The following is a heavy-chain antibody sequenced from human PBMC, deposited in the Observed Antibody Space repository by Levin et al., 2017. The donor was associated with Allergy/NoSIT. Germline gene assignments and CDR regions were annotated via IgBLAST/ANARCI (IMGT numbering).Heavy chain of an antibody. J-gene: IGHJ4*02. CDR1: GFTFSSYE. CDR2: ISRSGSTI. V-gene: IGHV3-48*03. D-gene: IGHD6-19*01. Sequence: SCAASGFTFSSYEMNWVRQAPGKGLEWVSYISRSGSTIYYADSVKGRFTISRDNAKNSLYLQMNSLRAEDTAVYYCAREIAVAGGIDYWGQGTLVTVSS. CDR3: AREIAVAGGIDY.